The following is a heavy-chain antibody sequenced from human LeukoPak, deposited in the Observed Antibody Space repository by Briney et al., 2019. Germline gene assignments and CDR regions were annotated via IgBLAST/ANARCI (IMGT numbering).Heavy chain of an antibody. CDR3: ARDILATSIAAPYY. Sequence: SETLSLTCTVSGGSISSYYWSWIRQPPGKGLEWIGYIYYSGSTNYNPSLKSRVTISVDTSKNQFSLKLSSVTAADTAVYYCARDILATSIAAPYYWGQGTLVTVPS. V-gene: IGHV4-59*01. CDR2: IYYSGST. CDR1: GGSISSYY. J-gene: IGHJ4*02. D-gene: IGHD6-13*01.